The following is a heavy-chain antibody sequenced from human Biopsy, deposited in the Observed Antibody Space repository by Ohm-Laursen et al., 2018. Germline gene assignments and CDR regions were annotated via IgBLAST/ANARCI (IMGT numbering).Heavy chain of an antibody. D-gene: IGHD6-19*01. J-gene: IGHJ2*01. CDR3: ARTPGVAVAGRFFDL. Sequence: PGTLSLTCRVSGGSVDDYFWNWIRQPAGKGLEWIGRIYSTGRSYAYPPSFQSRVTISLDTSNKHFSLKLTFATAADTAVYYCARTPGVAVAGRFFDLWGRGTLVTVSS. V-gene: IGHV4-4*07. CDR2: IYSTGRS. CDR1: GGSVDDYF.